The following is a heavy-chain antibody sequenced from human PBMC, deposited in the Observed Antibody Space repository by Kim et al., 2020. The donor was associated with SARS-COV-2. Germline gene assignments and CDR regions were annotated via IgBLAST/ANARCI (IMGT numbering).Heavy chain of an antibody. V-gene: IGHV1-69*13. CDR2: IIPIFGTA. J-gene: IGHJ6*02. CDR3: AREGDTAMVKGYYYYYGMDV. Sequence: SVKVSCKASGGTFSSYAISWVRQAPGQGLEWMGGIIPIFGTANYAQKFQGRVTITADESTSTAYMELSSLRSEDTAVYYCAREGDTAMVKGYYYYYGMDVWGQGTTVTVSS. CDR1: GGTFSSYA. D-gene: IGHD5-18*01.